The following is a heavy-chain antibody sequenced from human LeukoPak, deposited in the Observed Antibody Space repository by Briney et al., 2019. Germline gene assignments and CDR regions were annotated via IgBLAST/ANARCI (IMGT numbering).Heavy chain of an antibody. V-gene: IGHV4-34*01. D-gene: IGHD6-13*01. CDR1: GGSFSGYY. CDR3: ARHSYSSSWYRWFDP. J-gene: IGHJ5*02. CDR2: INHSGSA. Sequence: KPSETLSLTCAVYGGSFSGYYWSWIRQPPGKGLEWIGEINHSGSANYNPSLKSRVTISVDTSKNQFSLKLSSVTAADTAVYYCARHSYSSSWYRWFDPWGQGTLVTVSS.